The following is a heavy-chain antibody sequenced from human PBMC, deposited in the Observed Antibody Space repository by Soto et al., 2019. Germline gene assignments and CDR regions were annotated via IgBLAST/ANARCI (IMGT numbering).Heavy chain of an antibody. Sequence: PGGSLRLSCTASGFTFNSYGFNWVRQAPGKGLEWVAVIWYDGNTKYYADSVKGRFTISRDNLRSTVYLQMNSLTAEDTAVYYCARPLVSLAAGRFPYCMDFWGQGTTVTVSS. V-gene: IGHV3-33*01. CDR3: ARPLVSLAAGRFPYCMDF. CDR2: IWYDGNTK. CDR1: GFTFNSYG. D-gene: IGHD6-25*01. J-gene: IGHJ6*02.